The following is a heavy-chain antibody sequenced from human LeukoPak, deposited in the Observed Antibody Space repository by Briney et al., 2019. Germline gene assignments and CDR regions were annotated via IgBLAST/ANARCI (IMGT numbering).Heavy chain of an antibody. Sequence: SVKVSCKASGGTFSSYAISWVRQAPGQGLEWMGRIIPILGIANYAQKFQGRVTITADKSTSTAYMELSSLRSEDTAVYYCARHVYSSSWYIYYYGLDVWGQGTTVTVSS. CDR1: GGTFSSYA. D-gene: IGHD6-13*01. CDR3: ARHVYSSSWYIYYYGLDV. V-gene: IGHV1-69*04. CDR2: IIPILGIA. J-gene: IGHJ6*02.